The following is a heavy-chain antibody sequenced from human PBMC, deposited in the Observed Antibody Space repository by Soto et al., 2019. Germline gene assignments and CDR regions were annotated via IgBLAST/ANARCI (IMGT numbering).Heavy chain of an antibody. J-gene: IGHJ3*02. CDR1: GDSVSSNSAA. D-gene: IGHD7-27*01. V-gene: IGHV6-1*01. CDR2: TYYRSKWYN. CDR3: ARVRWGLLRDAFDI. Sequence: SQTLSLTCAISGDSVSSNSAAWNWIRQSQSRGLEWLGRTYYRSKWYNDDAVSVKSRITINPDTSKNQFSLQLNSVTPEDPAVYYCARVRWGLLRDAFDIWGQGTMVTVSS.